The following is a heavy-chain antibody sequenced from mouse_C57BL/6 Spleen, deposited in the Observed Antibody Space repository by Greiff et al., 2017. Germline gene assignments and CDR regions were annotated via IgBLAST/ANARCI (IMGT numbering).Heavy chain of an antibody. J-gene: IGHJ1*03. CDR2: IDPSDSYT. V-gene: IGHV1-50*01. Sequence: QVQLQQPGAELVKPGASVKLSCKASGYTFTSYWMQWVKQRPGQGLEWIGEIDPSDSYTNYNQKFKGKATLTVDTSSSTAYMQLSSLTSEDSAVYDCASSGGYWYFDVWGTGTTVTVSS. CDR3: ASSGGYWYFDV. CDR1: GYTFTSYW. D-gene: IGHD3-1*01.